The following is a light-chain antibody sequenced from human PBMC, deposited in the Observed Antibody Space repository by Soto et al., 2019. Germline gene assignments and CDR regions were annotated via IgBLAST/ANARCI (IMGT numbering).Light chain of an antibody. CDR3: SSYAGSNNFEKV. CDR2: EVS. Sequence: QSALTQPASVSGSPGQSITISCTGTSSDVGGYNFVSWYQQHPGKAPKLMIYEVSKRPSGVPDRFSGSKSGNTASLTVSGLQAEDEADYYCSSYAGSNNFEKVFGGGTKLTVL. V-gene: IGLV2-8*01. CDR1: SSDVGGYNF. J-gene: IGLJ2*01.